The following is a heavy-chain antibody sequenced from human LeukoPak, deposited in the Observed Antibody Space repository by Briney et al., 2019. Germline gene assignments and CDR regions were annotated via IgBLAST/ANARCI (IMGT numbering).Heavy chain of an antibody. V-gene: IGHV4-39*01. D-gene: IGHD3-22*01. Sequence: PSETLSLTCTVSGGSISSSSYYWGWIRQPPGKGLEWIGSIYYSGSTYYNPSLKSRVTISVDTSKNQFSLKLSSVTAADTAVYYCASLIRGYDSSGYYRHWGQGTLATVSS. CDR3: ASLIRGYDSSGYYRH. J-gene: IGHJ4*02. CDR2: IYYSGST. CDR1: GGSISSSSYY.